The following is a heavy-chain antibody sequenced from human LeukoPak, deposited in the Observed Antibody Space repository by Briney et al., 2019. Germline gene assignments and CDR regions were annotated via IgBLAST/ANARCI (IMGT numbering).Heavy chain of an antibody. D-gene: IGHD3-22*01. CDR1: GGSISSYH. CDR2: IYYSGST. Sequence: SETLSLTCTVSGGSISSYHWSWIRQPPGKGLEWIGYIYYSGSTNYNPSLKSRVTISVDTSKNQFSLKLSSVTAADTAVYYCARVSYDSSGYGLSDAFDIWGQGTMVTVSS. V-gene: IGHV4-59*01. J-gene: IGHJ3*02. CDR3: ARVSYDSSGYGLSDAFDI.